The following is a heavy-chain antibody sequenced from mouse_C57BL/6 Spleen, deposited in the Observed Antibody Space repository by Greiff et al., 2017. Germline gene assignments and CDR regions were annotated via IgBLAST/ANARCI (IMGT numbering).Heavy chain of an antibody. Sequence: DVHLVESGGGLVKPGGSLKLSCAASGFTFSDYGMHWVRQAPEKGLEWVAYLSSGSSTIYYADTVKGRFTISRDNAKNTLFLQMTSQRTEDTAMYYCARKYYDYDGDWFAYWGQGTLVTVSA. V-gene: IGHV5-17*01. CDR3: ARKYYDYDGDWFAY. CDR1: GFTFSDYG. J-gene: IGHJ3*01. CDR2: LSSGSSTI. D-gene: IGHD2-4*01.